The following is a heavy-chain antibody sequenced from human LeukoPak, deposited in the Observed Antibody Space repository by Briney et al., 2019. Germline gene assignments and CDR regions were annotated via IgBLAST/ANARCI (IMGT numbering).Heavy chain of an antibody. CDR3: ASLYSSSWYTGEFDY. CDR1: GGSFSGYY. J-gene: IGHJ4*02. Sequence: PSETLSLACAVYGGSFSGYYWSWIRQPPGKGLEWIGSIYYSGSTYYNPSLKSRVTISVDTSKNQFSLKLSSVTAADTAVYYCASLYSSSWYTGEFDYWGQGTLVTVSS. V-gene: IGHV4-34*01. CDR2: IYYSGST. D-gene: IGHD6-13*01.